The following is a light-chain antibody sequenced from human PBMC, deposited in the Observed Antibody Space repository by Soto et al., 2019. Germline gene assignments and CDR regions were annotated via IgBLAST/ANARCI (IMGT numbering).Light chain of an antibody. CDR1: SSDIGSNT. V-gene: IGLV1-44*01. CDR3: AAWDDSLTKV. Sequence: QSVLTQPPSASGTPGQRVTISCYGSSSDIGSNTVIWYQQLPGMAPKLLIYSNDQRPSGVPDRFSGSRSGTSASLAISGLQSEDEADYYCAAWDDSLTKVFGGGTKLTVL. J-gene: IGLJ2*01. CDR2: SND.